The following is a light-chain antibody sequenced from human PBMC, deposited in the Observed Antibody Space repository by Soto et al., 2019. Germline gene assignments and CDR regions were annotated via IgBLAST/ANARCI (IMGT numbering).Light chain of an antibody. CDR3: QQYGSSPPYT. Sequence: EIVLTQSPSTLSLSPGERATLSCRASQSVSSSYLAWYQQKPGQAPRLLIYGASSRATGIPDRFSDSGSGTEFTLTISRLEPEDFAEYYCQQYGSSPPYTFGQGTKLEIK. V-gene: IGKV3-20*01. J-gene: IGKJ2*01. CDR1: QSVSSSY. CDR2: GAS.